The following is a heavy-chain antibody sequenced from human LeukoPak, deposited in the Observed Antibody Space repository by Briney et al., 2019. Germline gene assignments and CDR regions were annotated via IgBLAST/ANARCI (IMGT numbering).Heavy chain of an antibody. CDR3: ARVQGGGYRTADY. V-gene: IGHV3-30*19. CDR2: IIENGSNQ. J-gene: IGHJ4*02. CDR1: GFTFSGYG. Sequence: GGSLRLSCAASGFTFSGYGMHWVRQAPGKGLDWVAVIIENGSNQYYADSVKGRFTISRDNSKNTLFLQMNSLRGEDTAMYYCARVQGGGYRTADYWGRGTLVTVSS. D-gene: IGHD6-19*01.